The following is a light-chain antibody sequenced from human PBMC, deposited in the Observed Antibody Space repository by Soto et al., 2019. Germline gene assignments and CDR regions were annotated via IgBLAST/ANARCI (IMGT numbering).Light chain of an antibody. J-gene: IGKJ2*01. CDR1: QNINNN. V-gene: IGKV3-15*01. Sequence: EIVMTQSPATLSVSPGERATLSCRASQNINNNLAWYQQKPGQAPRLLISGASTRATGVPARFSGSGSGTEFTPTVSSLQSEDFAVYYCQQYNNWPPYTFGQGTKVDIK. CDR3: QQYNNWPPYT. CDR2: GAS.